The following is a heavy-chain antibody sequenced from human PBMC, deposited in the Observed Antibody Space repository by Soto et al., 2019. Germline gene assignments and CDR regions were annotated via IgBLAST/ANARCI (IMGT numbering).Heavy chain of an antibody. CDR1: GFSFAAYA. V-gene: IGHV3-23*01. D-gene: IGHD3-16*01. J-gene: IGHJ4*02. Sequence: EVQLLESVGGLVQPGASLRLSCAASGFSFAAYAISWVRQAPGKGLEWVSALSGSGGSTYYTHSVKGRFTIPRDNSKNMVYLQMYSLRAEDTAVYYCAKNSGETYMEVYYFDSWGQGNLGPGSS. CDR3: AKNSGETYMEVYYFDS. CDR2: LSGSGGST.